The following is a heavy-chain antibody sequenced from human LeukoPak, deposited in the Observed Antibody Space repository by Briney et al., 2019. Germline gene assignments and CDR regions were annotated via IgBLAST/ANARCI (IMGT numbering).Heavy chain of an antibody. V-gene: IGHV1-18*01. CDR1: GYTFTSYG. CDR2: ISAYNGNT. CDR3: ARGGALLWFGEFNYYYGMDV. J-gene: IGHJ6*02. Sequence: ASVKVSCKASGYTFTSYGISWVRQAPGQGLEWMGWISAYNGNTNYAQKLQGRVTMTTDTSTSTAYMELGSLRSDDTAVYYCARGGALLWFGEFNYYYGMDVWGQGTTVTVSS. D-gene: IGHD3-10*01.